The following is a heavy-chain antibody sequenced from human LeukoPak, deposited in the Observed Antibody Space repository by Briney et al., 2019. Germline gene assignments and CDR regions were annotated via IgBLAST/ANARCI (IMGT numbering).Heavy chain of an antibody. V-gene: IGHV3-23*01. Sequence: SGGSLRLSCAASGFTFSSYTMSWVRQAPGKGLEWVSAISGSGGHTYYADAVKGRFTISRDNSRNTLYLQINTLRAEDTAVYYCAEDFIYPGYCTGGSCYSTRGYFQHWGQGTLVTVSS. J-gene: IGHJ1*01. CDR3: AEDFIYPGYCTGGSCYSTRGYFQH. D-gene: IGHD2-15*01. CDR1: GFTFSSYT. CDR2: ISGSGGHT.